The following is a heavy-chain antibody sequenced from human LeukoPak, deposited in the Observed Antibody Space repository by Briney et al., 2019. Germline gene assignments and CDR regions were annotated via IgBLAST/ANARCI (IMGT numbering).Heavy chain of an antibody. J-gene: IGHJ4*02. CDR2: IYVGGTT. V-gene: IGHV3-53*01. D-gene: IGHD3-10*01. CDR3: ARGFPFDY. Sequence: PGGSLRLSCAASGFAVSGNYMSWVLQAPGRGLEWVSLIYVGGTTYYADSVKGRFSISRDNSKNTLYLQMNSLRADDTAVYYCARGFPFDYWGQGTLVTVSS. CDR1: GFAVSGNY.